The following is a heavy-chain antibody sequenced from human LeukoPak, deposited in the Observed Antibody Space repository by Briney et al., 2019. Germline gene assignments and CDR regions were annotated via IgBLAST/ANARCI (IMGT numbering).Heavy chain of an antibody. CDR1: GDSFSSNSAA. CDR2: TYYRSKWYN. CDR3: ARAKQWLDWREYYYMDV. D-gene: IGHD6-19*01. V-gene: IGHV6-1*01. J-gene: IGHJ6*03. Sequence: SQTLSLTCAISGDSFSSNSAAWNWIRQSPSRGLEWLGRTYYRSKWYNDYAVSVKSRITINPDTSKNQFSLQLNSVTPEDTAVYYCARAKQWLDWREYYYMDVWGKGTTVTVSS.